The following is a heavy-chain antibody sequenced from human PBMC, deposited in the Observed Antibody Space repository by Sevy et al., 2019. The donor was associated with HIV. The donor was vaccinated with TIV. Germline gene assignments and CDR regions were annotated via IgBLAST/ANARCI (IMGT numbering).Heavy chain of an antibody. D-gene: IGHD5-18*01. Sequence: SETLSLTCAVSGGPISTSSFYWGWMRQPPGKGLEWIGTMSYGGSTYYNPSLKSRVTISVDTSKNQFSLKLSSVTAADTAVYYCAKGYTYGPNPALGYWGQGTLVTVSS. CDR1: GGPISTSSFY. CDR2: MSYGGST. J-gene: IGHJ4*02. CDR3: AKGYTYGPNPALGY. V-gene: IGHV4-39*01.